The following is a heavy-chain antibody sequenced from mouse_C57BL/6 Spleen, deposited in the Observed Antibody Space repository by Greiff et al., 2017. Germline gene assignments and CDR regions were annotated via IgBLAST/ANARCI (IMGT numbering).Heavy chain of an antibody. CDR1: GYTFTSYW. V-gene: IGHV1-59*01. J-gene: IGHJ4*01. CDR3: AGAYDYDDGYAMDY. CDR2: IDPSDSYT. D-gene: IGHD2-4*01. Sequence: QVQLQQPGAELVRPGTSVKLSCKASGYTFTSYWMHWVKQRPGQGLEWIGVIDPSDSYTTYNQKFKGKATLTVDTASSTAYMQLSSLTSEDSAVYYGAGAYDYDDGYAMDYWGQGTSVTVSS.